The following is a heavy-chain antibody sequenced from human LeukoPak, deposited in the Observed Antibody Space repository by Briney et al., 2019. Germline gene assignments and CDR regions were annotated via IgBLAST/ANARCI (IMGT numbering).Heavy chain of an antibody. CDR2: INSSSSYI. D-gene: IGHD6-6*01. V-gene: IGHV3-21*01. J-gene: IGHJ6*02. CDR3: ARDGSLGQLVTYDMDG. Sequence: GGSLRLSCAASGFTFSSYSMNWVRQAPGKGLEWVSTINSSSSYIYYADSVKGRFTISRDNAKNSLYLQMNSLRAEDTAVYYCARDGSLGQLVTYDMDGWGQGTTVTASS. CDR1: GFTFSSYS.